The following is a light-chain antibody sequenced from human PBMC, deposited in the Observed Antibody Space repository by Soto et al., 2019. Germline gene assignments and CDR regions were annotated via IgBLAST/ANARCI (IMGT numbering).Light chain of an antibody. V-gene: IGKV1-5*01. CDR3: LQYNSYLRT. CDR2: DAS. J-gene: IGKJ1*01. CDR1: QSISTW. Sequence: EIQITQSPSTLSASVVGRFTITCVASQSISTWLAWYQQKPGKAPQVLIFDASSLETGVPTRFSGSGSGTEFTLTIRSLQPEDFATYYCLQYNSYLRTFGRGTKVDI.